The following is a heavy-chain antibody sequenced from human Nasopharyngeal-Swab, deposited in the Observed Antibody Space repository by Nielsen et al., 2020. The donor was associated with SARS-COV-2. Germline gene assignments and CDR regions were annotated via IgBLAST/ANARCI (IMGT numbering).Heavy chain of an antibody. CDR3: ARHAWVYSNYVGYYYYYMDV. V-gene: IGHV4-59*08. CDR1: GGSISSYY. Sequence: SETLSLTCTVSGGSISSYYWSWIRQPPGKGLEWIGYIYYSGSTNYHPSLKSRVTISVDTSKNQFSLKLSSVTAADTAVYYCARHAWVYSNYVGYYYYYMDVWGKGTTVTVSS. D-gene: IGHD4-11*01. J-gene: IGHJ6*03. CDR2: IYYSGST.